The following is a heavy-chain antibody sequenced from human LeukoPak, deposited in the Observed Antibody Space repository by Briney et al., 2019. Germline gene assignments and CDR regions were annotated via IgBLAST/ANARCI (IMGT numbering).Heavy chain of an antibody. CDR3: ARAVRGNWFDP. J-gene: IGHJ5*02. CDR1: GFTFSSYG. CDR2: IWYDGSNK. D-gene: IGHD6-19*01. V-gene: IGHV3-33*01. Sequence: PGRSLRLSCAASGFTFSSYGMHWVRQAPGKGLEWVAVIWYDGSNKYYADSVKGRFTISRDNSKNTLYLQMNSLRAEDTAVYYCARAVRGNWFDPWGQGTLVTVSS.